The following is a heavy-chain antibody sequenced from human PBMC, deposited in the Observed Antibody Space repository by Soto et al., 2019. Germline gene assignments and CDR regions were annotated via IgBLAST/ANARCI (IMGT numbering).Heavy chain of an antibody. V-gene: IGHV4-4*02. J-gene: IGHJ6*02. CDR1: GGSISSGNC. CDR3: ARGEEDYYGMDV. Sequence: TPSLGRAVSGGSISSGNCWSWVRQPPGKGLEWIGEIYHSGSTNYNPSLKSRVTISVDKSNNQFSLKLSSVTAADTAVYYCARGEEDYYGMDVWGQGTTV. CDR2: IYHSGST.